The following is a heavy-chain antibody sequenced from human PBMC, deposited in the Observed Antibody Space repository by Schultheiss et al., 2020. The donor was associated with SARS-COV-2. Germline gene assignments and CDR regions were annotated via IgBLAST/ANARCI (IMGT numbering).Heavy chain of an antibody. CDR1: GFTFSSYD. J-gene: IGHJ3*02. CDR3: ARPLASTVTIDAFDI. Sequence: GGSLRLSCAASGFTFSSYDMHWVRQATGKGLEWVSAIGTAGDTYYPGSVKGRFTISGDNSKNTLYLQMNSLRAEDTAVYYCARPLASTVTIDAFDIWGQGTMVTVSS. D-gene: IGHD4-11*01. V-gene: IGHV3-13*01. CDR2: IGTAGDT.